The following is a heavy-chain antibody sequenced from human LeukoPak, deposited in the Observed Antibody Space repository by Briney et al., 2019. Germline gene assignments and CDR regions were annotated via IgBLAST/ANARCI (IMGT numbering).Heavy chain of an antibody. CDR3: TTRRQDGC. V-gene: IGHV3-15*01. Sequence: GGSLRLSCVGSGFTFSDAWISWVRQAPGKGLEWVGRIKSKIDGGTIDYAAPVKGRFTISRDDSRNTLYLQMNSLKAEDTAVYYCTTRRQDGCWGQGTLVTVS. CDR1: GFTFSDAW. CDR2: IKSKIDGGTI. J-gene: IGHJ4*02. D-gene: IGHD6-25*01.